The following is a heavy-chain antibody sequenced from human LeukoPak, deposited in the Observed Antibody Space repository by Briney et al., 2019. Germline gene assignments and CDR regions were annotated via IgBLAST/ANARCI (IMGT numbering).Heavy chain of an antibody. V-gene: IGHV4-4*07. Sequence: SETLSLTCTVCGGSICSFYWSWIRQPAGKGLEWIGRIYTSGSTNYNPSLKSRVTMSVDTSKNQFSLKLSSVTAADTAVYYCARAPYSSGWYGIGYYYGMDVWGQGTTVTVSS. D-gene: IGHD6-19*01. CDR1: GGSICSFY. CDR2: IYTSGST. J-gene: IGHJ6*01. CDR3: ARAPYSSGWYGIGYYYGMDV.